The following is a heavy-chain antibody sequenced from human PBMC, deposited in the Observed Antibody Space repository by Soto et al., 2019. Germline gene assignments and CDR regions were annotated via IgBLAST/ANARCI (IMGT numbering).Heavy chain of an antibody. J-gene: IGHJ4*02. D-gene: IGHD6-19*01. CDR3: ARDHHSSGWYEGYFDY. Sequence: PGGSLRLSCAASAFTFSSFGMHWVRQAPGKGLEWVAVISYDGSKTHYADSVKGRFTISRDNSKNTLYLEMNSLRVEDTAVYYCARDHHSSGWYEGYFDYWGQGTLVTVSS. CDR2: ISYDGSKT. CDR1: AFTFSSFG. V-gene: IGHV3-30*03.